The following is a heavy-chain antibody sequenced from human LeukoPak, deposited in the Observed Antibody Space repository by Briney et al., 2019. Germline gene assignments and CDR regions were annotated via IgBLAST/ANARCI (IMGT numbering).Heavy chain of an antibody. Sequence: SETLSLTCTVSGGSISSYYWSWIRQPPGKGLEWIGYIYYSGSTNYNPSLKSRVTISVDTSKNQFPLKLSSVTAADTAVYYCARVSAAAPYYFDYWGQGTLVTVSS. D-gene: IGHD6-13*01. CDR2: IYYSGST. V-gene: IGHV4-59*01. J-gene: IGHJ4*02. CDR1: GGSISSYY. CDR3: ARVSAAAPYYFDY.